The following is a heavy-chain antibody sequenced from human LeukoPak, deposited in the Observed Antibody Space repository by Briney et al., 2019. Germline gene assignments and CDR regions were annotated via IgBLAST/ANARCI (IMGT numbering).Heavy chain of an antibody. V-gene: IGHV1-46*01. CDR1: GYTFTSYY. CDR3: ARTGYGGNFEGYYYMDV. CDR2: INPSGGST. D-gene: IGHD4-23*01. Sequence: ASVKVSCKASGYTFTSYYMHWVRQAPGQGLEWMGIINPSGGSTSYAQKFQGRVTMTRDMSTSTVYMELSSLRSEDTAVYYCARTGYGGNFEGYYYMDVWGKGTTVTVSS. J-gene: IGHJ6*03.